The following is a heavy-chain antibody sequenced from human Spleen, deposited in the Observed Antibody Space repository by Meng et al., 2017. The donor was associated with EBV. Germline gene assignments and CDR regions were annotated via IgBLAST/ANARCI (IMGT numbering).Heavy chain of an antibody. D-gene: IGHD4/OR15-4a*01. V-gene: IGHV4-4*03. CDR2: IYHSGST. J-gene: IGHJ4*02. CDR1: GGSISRNNW. CDR3: ARSYNAYATYFLDY. Sequence: VQLIGSGPGLGKPPGTLSLTCVVPGGSISRNNWGSWVRQPPGKGLEWIGDIYHSGSTTYSPSLKSRVTMSLDKSTNQFSLNLTSVTAADTAVYYCARSYNAYATYFLDYWGQGTLVTVSS.